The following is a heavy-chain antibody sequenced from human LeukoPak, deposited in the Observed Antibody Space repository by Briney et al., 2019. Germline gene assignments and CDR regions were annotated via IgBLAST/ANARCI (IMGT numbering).Heavy chain of an antibody. Sequence: GGSLRLSCEASGFTFSSYWMTWVRQAPGEGLEWVANINQDGSEEHYVDSLKGRFTISRDNAKASLYLQMSSLRAEDTAVYYCARGFWNSDFWGQGTLVTVSS. CDR3: ARGFWNSDF. D-gene: IGHD1-1*01. CDR1: GFTFSSYW. V-gene: IGHV3-7*03. J-gene: IGHJ4*02. CDR2: INQDGSEE.